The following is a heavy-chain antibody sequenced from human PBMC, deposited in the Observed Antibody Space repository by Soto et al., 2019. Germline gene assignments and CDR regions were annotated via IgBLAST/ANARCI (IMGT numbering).Heavy chain of an antibody. CDR3: ARPGRVAVARTSAFDI. J-gene: IGHJ3*02. CDR2: IIPIFGTA. Sequence: QVQLVQSGAEVKKPGSSVKVSCKASGGTFSSYAISWVRQAPGQGREGMGGIIPIFGTANYAQKLQGRVTITADESTSTAYMELSSLRSEDTALYYCARPGRVAVARTSAFDIWGQGTMVTVSS. CDR1: GGTFSSYA. V-gene: IGHV1-69*12. D-gene: IGHD6-19*01.